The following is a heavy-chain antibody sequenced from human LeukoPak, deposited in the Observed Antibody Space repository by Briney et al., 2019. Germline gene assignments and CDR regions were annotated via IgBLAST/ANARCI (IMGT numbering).Heavy chain of an antibody. CDR1: GGSFSGYY. CDR2: INHSGST. CDR3: ASLVYCSGTSCYNYYYYYMDV. J-gene: IGHJ6*03. Sequence: SSETLSLTCAVYGGSFSGYYWSWIRQPPGKGLEWIGEINHSGSTNYNPSLKSRVTISVDTSKNQFSLKLSSVTAADTAVYYCASLVYCSGTSCYNYYYYYMDVWGKGTTVTVSS. V-gene: IGHV4-34*01. D-gene: IGHD2-2*02.